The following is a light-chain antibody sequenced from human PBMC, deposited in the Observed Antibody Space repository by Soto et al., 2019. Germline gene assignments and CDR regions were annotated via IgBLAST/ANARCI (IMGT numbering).Light chain of an antibody. J-gene: IGKJ5*01. CDR2: GAS. CDR3: QQYHYWAIT. CDR1: QSVASS. Sequence: ERVMTQAPATLSASPGERVTLSCRASQSVASSVAWYQQKPGQAPRLILYGASTRATGFPARLSGSGSGTECTLTISSLQSEDFAFYLCQQYHYWAITFGQGTRLEIK. V-gene: IGKV3-15*01.